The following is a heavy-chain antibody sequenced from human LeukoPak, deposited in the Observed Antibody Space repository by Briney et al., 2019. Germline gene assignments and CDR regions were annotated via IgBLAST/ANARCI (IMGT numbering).Heavy chain of an antibody. Sequence: GGSLRLSCAASGFTFDDYGMSWVRQAPGKGLEWVSAISGSGGSTYYADSVKGRFTISRDNSKNTLYLQMNSLRAEDTAVYYCAKGRLLWFGEQKQGSYYFDYWGQGTLVTVSS. CDR1: GFTFDDYG. J-gene: IGHJ4*02. V-gene: IGHV3-23*01. CDR2: ISGSGGST. CDR3: AKGRLLWFGEQKQGSYYFDY. D-gene: IGHD3-10*01.